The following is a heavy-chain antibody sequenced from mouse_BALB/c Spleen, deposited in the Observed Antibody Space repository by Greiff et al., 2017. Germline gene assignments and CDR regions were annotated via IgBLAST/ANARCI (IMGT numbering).Heavy chain of an antibody. D-gene: IGHD2-1*01. V-gene: IGHV1-87*01. J-gene: IGHJ4*01. Sequence: VQLQQSGAELARPGASVKLSCKASGYTFTSYWMQWVKQRPGQGLEWIGAIYPGDGDTRYTQKFKGKATLTADKSSSTAYMQLSSLASEDSAVYYCARSGGNYAGAMDYWGQGTSVTVSS. CDR2: IYPGDGDT. CDR3: ARSGGNYAGAMDY. CDR1: GYTFTSYW.